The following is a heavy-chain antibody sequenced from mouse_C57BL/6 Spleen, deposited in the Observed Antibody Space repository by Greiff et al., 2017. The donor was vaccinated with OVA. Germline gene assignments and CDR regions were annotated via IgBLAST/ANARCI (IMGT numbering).Heavy chain of an antibody. V-gene: IGHV8-12*01. CDR2: IYWDDDK. J-gene: IGHJ1*03. CDR3: ARRAYYGSSHGYFDV. Sequence: QVTLKESGPGILQSSQTLSLTCSFSGFSLSTSGMGVSWIRQPSGKGLEWLAHIYWDDDKRYNPSLKSRLTISKETSRNQVFLKITSVDTADTATYYCARRAYYGSSHGYFDVWGTGTTVTVSS. CDR1: GFSLSTSGMG. D-gene: IGHD1-1*01.